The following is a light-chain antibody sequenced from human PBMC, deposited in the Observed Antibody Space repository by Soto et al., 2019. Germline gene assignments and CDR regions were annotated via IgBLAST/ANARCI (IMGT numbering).Light chain of an antibody. V-gene: IGLV1-40*01. Sequence: QSVLTQPPSVSGAPGQRVTISCTGSSSNIGAGYDVHWYQQLPGTAPKLLIYGNSNRPSGVPDRFSGSKSGTSASLAITGLPGGGEADLYRQAYGRNPSGSRVFGGGTKVTVL. J-gene: IGLJ3*02. CDR3: QAYGRNPSGSRV. CDR1: SSNIGAGYD. CDR2: GNS.